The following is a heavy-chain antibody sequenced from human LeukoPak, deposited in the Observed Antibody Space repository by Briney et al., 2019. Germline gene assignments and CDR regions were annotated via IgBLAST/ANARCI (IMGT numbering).Heavy chain of an antibody. CDR3: ARHGGSGSYYNWFDP. J-gene: IGHJ5*02. D-gene: IGHD1-26*01. CDR1: GGSIGTYY. CDR2: IYYSGST. Sequence: SETLSLTCTVSGGSIGTYYWSWIRQPPRKGLEWIGYIYYSGSTNYNPSLKSRVTISVDTSKNQFSLKLNSVTAADTAIYYCARHGGSGSYYNWFDPWGQGTLVTVSS. V-gene: IGHV4-59*08.